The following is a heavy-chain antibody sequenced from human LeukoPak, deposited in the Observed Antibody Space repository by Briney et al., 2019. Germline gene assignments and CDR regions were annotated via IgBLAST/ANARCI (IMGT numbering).Heavy chain of an antibody. CDR2: ISSSGSTI. D-gene: IGHD3-22*01. J-gene: IGHJ3*02. CDR3: ASLGSSGYYFADAFDI. CDR1: GFNFSSYE. V-gene: IGHV3-48*03. Sequence: GGSLRLSCAASGFNFSSYEMNWVRQAPGKGLEWVSYISSSGSTIYYADSVKGRFTISRDNAENSLYLQMNSLRAEDTAVYYCASLGSSGYYFADAFDIWGQGTMVTVSS.